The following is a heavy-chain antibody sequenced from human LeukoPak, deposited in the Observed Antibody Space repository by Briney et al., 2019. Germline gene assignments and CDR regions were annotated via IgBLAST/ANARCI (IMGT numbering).Heavy chain of an antibody. CDR2: IYSSGNT. CDR1: GGFISSYY. V-gene: IGHV4-59*01. J-gene: IGHJ4*02. D-gene: IGHD3-3*01. Sequence: SETRSLTCTVSGGFISSYYWNWIRQTPGKGLEWIGSIYSSGNTNYNPSLKSRVTISVDTSKNQFSLMLTSVTAADTAVYYCARGVVITGLDYWGQGTLVTVSS. CDR3: ARGVVITGLDY.